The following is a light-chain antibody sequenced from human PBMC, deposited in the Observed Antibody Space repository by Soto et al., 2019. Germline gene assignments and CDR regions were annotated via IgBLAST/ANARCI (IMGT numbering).Light chain of an antibody. CDR1: QSVSSSY. J-gene: IGKJ5*01. V-gene: IGKV3-20*01. CDR3: QQYGSSPPIT. Sequence: EIVLKQSPGTLSSSPRERATLSCTASQSVSSSYLAWYQQKPGQAPRLLIYCASSRATGIPDRCSGSGSGTDFTLTISRLEAEDFGVYYCQQYGSSPPITFGQGTRLEIK. CDR2: CAS.